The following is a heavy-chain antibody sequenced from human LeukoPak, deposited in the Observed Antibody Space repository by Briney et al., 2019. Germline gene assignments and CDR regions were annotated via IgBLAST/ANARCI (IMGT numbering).Heavy chain of an antibody. CDR3: AKDTGPDRALELFDI. Sequence: AGGSLRLSCAASGFTFSSYGMHWVRQAPGKGLEWVAVISNDESNKYYADSVKGRFTISRNNSKNTLYLQMSSLRPEDTAFYYCAKDTGPDRALELFDIWGQGTMVTVSS. CDR2: ISNDESNK. J-gene: IGHJ3*02. D-gene: IGHD1-26*01. CDR1: GFTFSSYG. V-gene: IGHV3-30*18.